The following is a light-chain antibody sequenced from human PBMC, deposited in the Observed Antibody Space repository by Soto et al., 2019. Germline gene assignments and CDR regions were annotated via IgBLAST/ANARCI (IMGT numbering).Light chain of an antibody. V-gene: IGLV1-40*01. J-gene: IGLJ2*01. Sequence: QSVLTQPPSVSGAPGQRVTISCTGSSSNTGAGYDVHWYQQLPGTAPKLLIYNNNNRPSGVPDRFSGSKSGTSASLAITGLQAADEAADYCHPSYNSRKSMVFGGGTKLTVL. CDR3: HPSYNSRKSMV. CDR1: SSNTGAGYD. CDR2: NNN.